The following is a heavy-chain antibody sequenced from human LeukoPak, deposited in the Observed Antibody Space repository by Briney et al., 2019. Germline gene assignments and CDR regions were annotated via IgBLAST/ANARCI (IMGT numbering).Heavy chain of an antibody. D-gene: IGHD3-9*01. CDR3: ARGGRYSI. J-gene: IGHJ3*02. Sequence: PSETLSLTCAVHGGSFSGYYWSWIRQPPGKGLEWIGEINHSGSTNYNPSLKSRVTISVDTSKNQFSLKLSSVTAADTAVYYCARGGRYSIWGQGTMVTVSS. CDR1: GGSFSGYY. V-gene: IGHV4-34*01. CDR2: INHSGST.